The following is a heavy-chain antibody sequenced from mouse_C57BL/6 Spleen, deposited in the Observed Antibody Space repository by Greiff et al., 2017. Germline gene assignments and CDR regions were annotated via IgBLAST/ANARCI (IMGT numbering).Heavy chain of an antibody. D-gene: IGHD3-2*02. Sequence: EVKLVESGPELVKPGASVKISCKASGYSFTDYNMNWVKQSNGKSLEWIGVINPNYGTTSYNQKFKGKATLTVDQSSSTAYMQLNSLTSEDSAVYYCARGGVTAQGYAMDYWGQGTSVTVSS. CDR3: ARGGVTAQGYAMDY. CDR1: GYSFTDYN. CDR2: INPNYGTT. V-gene: IGHV1-39*01. J-gene: IGHJ4*01.